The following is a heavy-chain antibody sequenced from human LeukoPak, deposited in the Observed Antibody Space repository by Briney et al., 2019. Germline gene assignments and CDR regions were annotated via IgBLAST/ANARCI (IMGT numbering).Heavy chain of an antibody. CDR1: GGSITNYY. J-gene: IGHJ6*03. CDR3: ASRLTTTLDMDV. V-gene: IGHV4-59*01. CDR2: IYYTGST. Sequence: SETLSLTCTVSGGSITNYYWSWIRQPPGKGLEWIGYIYYTGSTNYNPSLRSRVTISVDTSKNQLSLKLTSVTPADTAVYYCASRLTTTLDMDVWGKGTTVTVSS. D-gene: IGHD4-11*01.